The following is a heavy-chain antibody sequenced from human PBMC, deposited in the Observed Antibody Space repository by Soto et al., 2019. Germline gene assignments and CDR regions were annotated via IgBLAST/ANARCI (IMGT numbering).Heavy chain of an antibody. CDR3: ARNGRENWFDP. CDR2: NYSGGST. V-gene: IGHV3-53*01. D-gene: IGHD1-1*01. J-gene: IGHJ5*02. CDR1: GFTFSSNY. Sequence: GGSLRLSCAASGFTFSSNYMSWVRQAPGKGLEWVSVNYSGGSTYYADSVKGRFTIYRDNSKNTLYLQMNSLRAEDTAVYYCARNGRENWFDPWGQGTLVTVSS.